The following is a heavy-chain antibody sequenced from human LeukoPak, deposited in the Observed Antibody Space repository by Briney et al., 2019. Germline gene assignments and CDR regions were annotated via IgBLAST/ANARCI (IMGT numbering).Heavy chain of an antibody. J-gene: IGHJ3*02. CDR3: ASFQQQDDAFDI. D-gene: IGHD6-13*01. Sequence: SETLSLTCAVYGGSFSGYYWSWIRQPPGKGLEWIGEINHSGSTNYNPSLKSRVTISVDTSKNQFSLKLSSVTAADTAVYYCASFQQQDDAFDIWGQGTMATVSS. CDR2: INHSGST. CDR1: GGSFSGYY. V-gene: IGHV4-34*01.